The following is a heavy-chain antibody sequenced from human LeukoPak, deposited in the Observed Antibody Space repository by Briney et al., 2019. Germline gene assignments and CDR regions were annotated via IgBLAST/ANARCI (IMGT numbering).Heavy chain of an antibody. D-gene: IGHD6-19*01. CDR1: GFTVSIYS. CDR3: ARGSSGLEDY. V-gene: IGHV3-48*01. J-gene: IGHJ4*02. Sequence: GGSLRLSCVVAGFTVSIYSMNWARQAPGKGLEWVSYIKSSSSTIHYADSVKGRFTVSRDNAKNSLYLQMNSLRAEDTGVYYCARGSSGLEDYWGQGTLVIVSS. CDR2: IKSSSSTI.